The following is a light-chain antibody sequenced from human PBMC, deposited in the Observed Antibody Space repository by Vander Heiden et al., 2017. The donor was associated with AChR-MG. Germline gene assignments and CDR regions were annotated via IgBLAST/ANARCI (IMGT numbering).Light chain of an antibody. CDR3: QQYGDLPLT. V-gene: IGKV1-33*01. Sequence: DIQLTQSPSSLSASIGDRVTLTCQASQDIRNGLNWYQQKPGKAPKLIIYDASHVKSGVPSRFSGSGFQTDFTFTISSLQPEDVATYYCQQYGDLPLTFGGGTKVDI. CDR2: DAS. J-gene: IGKJ4*01. CDR1: QDIRNG.